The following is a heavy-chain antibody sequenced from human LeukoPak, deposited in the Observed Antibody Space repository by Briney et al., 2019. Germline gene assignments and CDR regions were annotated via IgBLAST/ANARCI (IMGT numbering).Heavy chain of an antibody. CDR1: GYTFTGYY. CDR2: INPNSGGT. Sequence: ASVKVSCKASGYTFTGYYMHWVRQAPGQGLEWMGWINPNSGGTNYAQKFQGRVTMTRDASISTAYMELSRLRSDDTAVYYCARVKRGLSVAARGFDYWGQGTLVTVSS. J-gene: IGHJ4*02. V-gene: IGHV1-2*02. D-gene: IGHD6-6*01. CDR3: ARVKRGLSVAARGFDY.